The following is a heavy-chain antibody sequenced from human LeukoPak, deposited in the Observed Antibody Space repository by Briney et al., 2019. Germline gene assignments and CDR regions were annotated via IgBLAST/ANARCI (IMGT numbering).Heavy chain of an antibody. J-gene: IGHJ3*02. D-gene: IGHD3-22*01. V-gene: IGHV4-34*01. Sequence: SETLSLTCAVYGGSFSGYYWSWIRQPPGKGLEWIGEINHSGSTSYNPSLKSRVTISVDTSKNQFSLKLSSVTAADTAVYYCARDNYYDSSGYYYVRDAFDIWGQGTMVTVSS. CDR3: ARDNYYDSSGYYYVRDAFDI. CDR1: GGSFSGYY. CDR2: INHSGST.